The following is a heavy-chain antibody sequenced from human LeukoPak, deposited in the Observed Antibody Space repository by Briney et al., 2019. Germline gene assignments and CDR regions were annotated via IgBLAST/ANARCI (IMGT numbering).Heavy chain of an antibody. CDR3: AKDNYGGVYAS. CDR1: GFTFRNFG. Sequence: PGGSLRPSCAASGFTFRNFGMSWIRQAPGKGLDWVAHISDVVSHTFYADSAKGRFIISRDNSNNRVFLQMNSLRPEDTALYYCAKDNYGGVYASWGQGTLVTVSS. CDR2: ISDVVSHT. J-gene: IGHJ5*02. D-gene: IGHD3-16*01. V-gene: IGHV3-23*01.